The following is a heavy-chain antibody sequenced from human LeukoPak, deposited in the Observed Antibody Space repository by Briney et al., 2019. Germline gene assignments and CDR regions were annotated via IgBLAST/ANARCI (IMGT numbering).Heavy chain of an antibody. D-gene: IGHD3-22*01. CDR3: ARGDYYDSSGYYKAEDYYYYGMDV. CDR2: INPSGGST. V-gene: IGHV1-46*01. J-gene: IGHJ6*02. CDR1: GYTFTNYG. Sequence: GASVKVSCKASGYTFTNYGISWVRQAPGQGLEWMGIINPSGGSTSYAQKFQGRVTMTRDTSTSTVYMELSSLRSEDTAVYYCARGDYYDSSGYYKAEDYYYYGMDVWGQGTTVTVSS.